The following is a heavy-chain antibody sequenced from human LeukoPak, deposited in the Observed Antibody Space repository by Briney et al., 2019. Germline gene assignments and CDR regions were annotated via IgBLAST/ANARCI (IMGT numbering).Heavy chain of an antibody. Sequence: ASVKVSCKASGYTFTSYDINWVRQATGQGLEWMGWMNPNSGNTGYAQKFQGRVTMTTDTSTSTAYMELRSLRSDDTAVYYCARGYSGYVSQGTFDYWGQGTLVTVSS. D-gene: IGHD5-12*01. CDR1: GYTFTSYD. V-gene: IGHV1-8*01. CDR3: ARGYSGYVSQGTFDY. J-gene: IGHJ4*02. CDR2: MNPNSGNT.